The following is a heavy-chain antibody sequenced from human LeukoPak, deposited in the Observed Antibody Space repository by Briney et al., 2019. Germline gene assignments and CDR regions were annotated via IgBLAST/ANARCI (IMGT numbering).Heavy chain of an antibody. CDR2: IRSDGSNK. CDR3: ARILDSAWGELGY. CDR1: GFSFSSYG. J-gene: IGHJ4*02. V-gene: IGHV3-30*02. Sequence: GGSERLSCAGYGFSFSSYGMHWFRQAPGKGLEWMAFIRSDGSNKYYADSVKGRFTTSRDNSKNTLYLQMNSLRAEDTAVYYCARILDSAWGELGYWGQGTLVTVSS. D-gene: IGHD6-19*01.